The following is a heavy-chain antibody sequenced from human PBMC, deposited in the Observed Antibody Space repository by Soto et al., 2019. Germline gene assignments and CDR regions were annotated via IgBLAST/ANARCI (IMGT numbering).Heavy chain of an antibody. CDR1: GYTFPSYD. D-gene: IGHD6-6*01. V-gene: IGHV1-8*01. Sequence: ASVKVSCKASGYTFPSYDITWVRQATAQGLEWMGWTNPNSGNTGYAQKFQGRVTMTRNTSISTAYMELSSLRSEDTAVYYCARDLKIHSSSSGWGYWGQGTLVTGSS. CDR3: ARDLKIHSSSSGWGY. J-gene: IGHJ4*02. CDR2: TNPNSGNT.